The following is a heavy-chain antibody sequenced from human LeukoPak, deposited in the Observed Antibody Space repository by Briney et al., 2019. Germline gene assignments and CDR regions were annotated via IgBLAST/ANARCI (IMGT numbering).Heavy chain of an antibody. J-gene: IGHJ4*02. CDR1: GLTFSTDS. D-gene: IGHD3-10*01. CDR2: IDMSSTDI. Sequence: GGALRLSCAVSGLTFSTDSMNWGRQAPGKGLEWGSSIDMSSTDIYYADSVKGRFTISRDNAKNSPYLQMTSLRVEDTAVYYCARALGYYGSGSYYPFDYWGQGTLVTVSS. V-gene: IGHV3-21*01. CDR3: ARALGYYGSGSYYPFDY.